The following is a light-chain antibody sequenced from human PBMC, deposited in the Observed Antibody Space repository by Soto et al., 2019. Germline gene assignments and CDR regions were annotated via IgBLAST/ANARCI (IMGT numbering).Light chain of an antibody. Sequence: SSELTQPLSVSVALGQTARITCGGNNIGSKNVHWYQQKPGQAPVVVIYRDSDRPSGIPERFSGSNSGNTATLTISRAQAGDEADYYCQVWDSSTVFGGGTKLTVL. V-gene: IGLV3-9*01. CDR2: RDS. J-gene: IGLJ2*01. CDR1: NIGSKN. CDR3: QVWDSSTV.